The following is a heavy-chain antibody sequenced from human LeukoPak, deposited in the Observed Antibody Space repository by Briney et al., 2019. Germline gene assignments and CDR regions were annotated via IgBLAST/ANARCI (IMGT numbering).Heavy chain of an antibody. V-gene: IGHV3-23*01. Sequence: ETLSLTCAVYGESFSGYFWSWVRQAPGKGLEWVSAISGSGGSTYYADSVKGRFTISRDNSKNTLYLQMNTLRAEDTAVYFCAREEHYRRYFALWGRGTLVTVSS. D-gene: IGHD3-16*02. CDR2: ISGSGGST. J-gene: IGHJ2*01. CDR3: AREEHYRRYFAL. CDR1: GESFSGYF.